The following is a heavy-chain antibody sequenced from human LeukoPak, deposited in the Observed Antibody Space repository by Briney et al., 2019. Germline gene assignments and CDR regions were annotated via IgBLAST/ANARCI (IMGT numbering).Heavy chain of an antibody. D-gene: IGHD3-22*01. J-gene: IGHJ3*02. CDR3: ATLRGDYYDSRAYDM. CDR2: IYTSGST. V-gene: IGHV4-61*02. CDR1: GASISSGTYY. Sequence: SETLSLTCTVSGASISSGTYYWSWIRQPAGKGLGWIGRIYTSGSTDYNPSLKSRVIISIETSNNRFSLTLSSVTAADTAVYYCATLRGDYYDSRAYDMWGQGTMGTGSS.